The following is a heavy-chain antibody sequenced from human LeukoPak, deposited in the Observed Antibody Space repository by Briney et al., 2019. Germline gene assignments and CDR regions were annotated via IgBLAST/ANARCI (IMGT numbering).Heavy chain of an antibody. CDR2: ISYDGRDK. J-gene: IGHJ4*02. Sequence: GGSLRPSCAASGFTFSSYGMHWVRQAPGKGLEWVAIISYDGRDKYYADSVKGRFTISRDNSKNTLYLQMNSLRAEDTAIYYCAKPDGDYGPFDFWGQGTLVTVSS. CDR1: GFTFSSYG. D-gene: IGHD4-17*01. CDR3: AKPDGDYGPFDF. V-gene: IGHV3-30*18.